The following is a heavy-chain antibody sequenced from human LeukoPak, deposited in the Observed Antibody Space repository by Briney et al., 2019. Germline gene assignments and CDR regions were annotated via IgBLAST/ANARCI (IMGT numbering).Heavy chain of an antibody. Sequence: GGSLRLSCAASGFTFSSYAMSWVRRGPGKGLEWVSSTSGGGRIYFADSGKGRFTISRDNSKDTLYLQMNSLRAEDTAVYYCAKIFTESAVSGYHDALGQGTLVTVSS. V-gene: IGHV3-23*01. CDR2: TSGGGRI. CDR1: GFTFSSYA. CDR3: AKIFTESAVSGYHDA. J-gene: IGHJ5*02. D-gene: IGHD3-22*01.